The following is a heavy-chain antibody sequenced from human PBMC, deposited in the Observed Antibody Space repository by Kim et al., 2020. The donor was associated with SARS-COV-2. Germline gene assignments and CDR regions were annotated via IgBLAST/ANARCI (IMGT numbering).Heavy chain of an antibody. CDR1: GGSISSGGYY. CDR2: IYYSGST. J-gene: IGHJ4*02. CDR3: ARGLYYYDSSGYYSIAGRYY. D-gene: IGHD3-22*01. V-gene: IGHV4-31*03. Sequence: SETLSLTCTVSGGSISSGGYYWSWIRQHPGKGLEWIGYIYYSGSTYYNPSLKSRVTISVDTSKNQFSLKLSSVTAADTAVYYCARGLYYYDSSGYYSIAGRYYWGQGTLVTVSS.